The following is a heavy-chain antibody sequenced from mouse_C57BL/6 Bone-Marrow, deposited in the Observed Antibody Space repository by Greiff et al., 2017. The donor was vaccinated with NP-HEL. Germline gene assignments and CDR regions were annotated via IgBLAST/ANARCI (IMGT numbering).Heavy chain of an antibody. CDR1: GYTFTEYT. CDR2: FYPGSGSI. CDR3: ARHERKALGIYYGSSYVSWFAY. J-gene: IGHJ3*01. D-gene: IGHD1-1*01. Sequence: QVQLQQSGAELVKPGASVKLSCKASGYTFTEYTIHWVKQRSGQGLEWIGWFYPGSGSIKYNEKFKDKATLTADKSSSTVYLELSSLTSEDSAVYSCARHERKALGIYYGSSYVSWFAYWGQGTLVTVSA. V-gene: IGHV1-62-2*01.